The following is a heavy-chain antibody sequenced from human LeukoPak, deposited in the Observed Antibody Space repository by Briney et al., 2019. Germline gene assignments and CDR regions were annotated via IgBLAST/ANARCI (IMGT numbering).Heavy chain of an antibody. CDR2: ISYDGSNK. Sequence: GGSLRLSCAASGFTFSSYAMHWVRQAPGKGLEWVAVISYDGSNKYYADSVKGQFTISRDNSKNTLYLQMNSLRAEDTAVYYCARDAYYYDSSGSLPADYWGQGTLVTVSS. CDR3: ARDAYYYDSSGSLPADY. CDR1: GFTFSSYA. J-gene: IGHJ4*02. V-gene: IGHV3-30*14. D-gene: IGHD3-22*01.